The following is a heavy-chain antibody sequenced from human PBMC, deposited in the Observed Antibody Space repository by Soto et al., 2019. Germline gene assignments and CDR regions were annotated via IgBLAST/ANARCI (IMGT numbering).Heavy chain of an antibody. CDR2: TYPDGAD. V-gene: IGHV4-30-2*01. Sequence: HLQLLESGSRLLKPSQTLSLTCSVSGGAFSDRRDSWSWIRQPPRKGLEWIGYTYPDGADYYTTSPWSRVTISPDMTKCHFSLTLASGTAADSAMYDCDRAYSFGLFDYWGQGSLVNVSS. J-gene: IGHJ4*02. CDR1: GGAFSDRRDS. CDR3: DRAYSFGLFDY. D-gene: IGHD3-16*01.